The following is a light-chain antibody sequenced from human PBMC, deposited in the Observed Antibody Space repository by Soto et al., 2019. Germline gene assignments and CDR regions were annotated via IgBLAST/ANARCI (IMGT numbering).Light chain of an antibody. CDR1: SSDVGGYSY. Sequence: QSALTQPPSASGSPGQSVTISCTGTSSDVGGYSYVSWYQQHPGKAPKLMIYEVSKRPSGVPNRFSGSKSGNTASLTVSGRQAEDEADYYSSSYAGSNTHVVFGGGTKLTVL. J-gene: IGLJ2*01. CDR2: EVS. V-gene: IGLV2-8*01. CDR3: SSYAGSNTHVV.